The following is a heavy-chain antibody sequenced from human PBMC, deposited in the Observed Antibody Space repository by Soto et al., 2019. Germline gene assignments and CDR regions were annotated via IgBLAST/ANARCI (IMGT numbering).Heavy chain of an antibody. V-gene: IGHV3-53*01. D-gene: IGHD3-22*01. CDR1: GFTVSSNY. J-gene: IGHJ1*01. CDR3: ARDRVESGYPEYFQH. CDR2: IYSGGST. Sequence: GGSLRLSCAASGFTVSSNYMSWVRQAPGKGLEWVSVIYSGGSTYYADSVKGRFTISRDNTKNTLYLQMNSLSAEDTAVYYCARDRVESGYPEYFQHWGQGTLVTVSS.